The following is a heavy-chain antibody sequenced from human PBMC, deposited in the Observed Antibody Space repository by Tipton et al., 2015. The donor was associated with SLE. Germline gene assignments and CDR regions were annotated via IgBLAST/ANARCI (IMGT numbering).Heavy chain of an antibody. CDR2: IYHSGST. Sequence: GLVKPSQTLSLTCAVFGGSISRNNWWSWVRQPPGKGLEWIGEIYHSGSTNYNPSLKSRVTISVDKSKNQFSLKLSSVTAADTAVYYCARVNYGSGSYLDYYYYYYMDVWGKGTTVTVSS. D-gene: IGHD3-10*01. J-gene: IGHJ6*03. V-gene: IGHV4-4*02. CDR1: GGSISRNNW. CDR3: ARVNYGSGSYLDYYYYYYMDV.